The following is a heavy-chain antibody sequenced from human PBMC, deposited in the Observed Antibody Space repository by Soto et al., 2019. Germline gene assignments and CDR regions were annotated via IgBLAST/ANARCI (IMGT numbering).Heavy chain of an antibody. J-gene: IGHJ5*02. CDR2: IYSRGSP. V-gene: IGHV4-59*01. CDR1: GGSISSYY. Sequence: PSEPLSLPSTVPGGSISSYYWSWIRQPPGKGLEWIGYIYSRGSPHYNPSLKRRVTISVDTSKNQFSLKLSSVTAAETAVYYCARGARAYYYDSSCFTAWFDPWGQVTQGTVSS. CDR3: ARGARAYYYDSSCFTAWFDP. D-gene: IGHD3-22*01.